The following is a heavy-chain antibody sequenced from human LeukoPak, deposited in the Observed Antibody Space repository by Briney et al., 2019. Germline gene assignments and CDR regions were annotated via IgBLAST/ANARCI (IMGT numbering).Heavy chain of an antibody. J-gene: IGHJ4*02. Sequence: GGSLRLSCAASGFTFSSYGMHWVRQAPGKGLEWVAVISYDGSNKYYADSVKGRFTISRDNSKNTLYLQMNSLRAEDTAVNYCARDSGNWSYDYWGQGTLVTVSS. CDR1: GFTFSSYG. D-gene: IGHD1-7*01. CDR2: ISYDGSNK. V-gene: IGHV3-30*03. CDR3: ARDSGNWSYDY.